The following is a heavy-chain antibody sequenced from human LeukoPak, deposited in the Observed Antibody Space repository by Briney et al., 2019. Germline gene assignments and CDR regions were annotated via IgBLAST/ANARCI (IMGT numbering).Heavy chain of an antibody. CDR2: INPKSGGT. CDR3: AREEYGFDP. D-gene: IGHD2-2*01. V-gene: IGHV1-2*02. CDR1: GYTFTGYY. J-gene: IGHJ5*02. Sequence: ASVKVSLKASGYTFTGYYMHWVRQAPGQGLEWMGWINPKSGGTNYAQKFQGRVTMTRDTSIHTAYMELSRLRSDDTAEYYCAREEYGFDPWGQGTLVTVSS.